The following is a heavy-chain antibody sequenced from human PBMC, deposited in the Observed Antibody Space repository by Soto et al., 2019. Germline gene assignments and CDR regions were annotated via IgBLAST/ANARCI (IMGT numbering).Heavy chain of an antibody. D-gene: IGHD3-22*01. Sequence: QVQLVQSGAEVKKPGSSVKVSCKASGGTFSSYAITWVRQAPGQGLEWMGGIIPIFGTANYAKKLQGRVTITADESTSTAYMELSSLRSEDTAVYYCARDRAPSSGYYPYWFDPWGQGTLVTVSS. CDR2: IIPIFGTA. CDR3: ARDRAPSSGYYPYWFDP. CDR1: GGTFSSYA. J-gene: IGHJ5*02. V-gene: IGHV1-69*12.